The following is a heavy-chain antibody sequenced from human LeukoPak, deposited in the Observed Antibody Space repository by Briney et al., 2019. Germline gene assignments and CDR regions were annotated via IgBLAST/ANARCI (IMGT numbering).Heavy chain of an antibody. Sequence: SETLSLTCTVFGGSISSSSHYWGWIRQPPGKGLEWIGEINHSGSTNYNPSLKSRVTIPVDTSKNQFSLKLSSVTAADTAVYYCARGPGYDFWSGYNYYFDYWGQGTLVTVSS. D-gene: IGHD3-3*01. CDR2: INHSGST. V-gene: IGHV4-39*07. CDR1: GGSISSSSHY. CDR3: ARGPGYDFWSGYNYYFDY. J-gene: IGHJ4*02.